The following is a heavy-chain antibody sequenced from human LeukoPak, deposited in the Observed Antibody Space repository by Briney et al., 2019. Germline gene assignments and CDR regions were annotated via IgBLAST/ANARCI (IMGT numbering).Heavy chain of an antibody. D-gene: IGHD1-26*01. V-gene: IGHV5-51*01. Sequence: GESLKISCKGSGYSFTFYCIGWVRQMPGKGLEWVGIIYPGGSDTRYSTSFQGQVTISADKSISTAYLQWSSLKASDTAMYYCARRRDLYSGSYYPFDYWGQGTLVTVSS. CDR2: IYPGGSDT. CDR3: ARRRDLYSGSYYPFDY. CDR1: GYSFTFYC. J-gene: IGHJ4*02.